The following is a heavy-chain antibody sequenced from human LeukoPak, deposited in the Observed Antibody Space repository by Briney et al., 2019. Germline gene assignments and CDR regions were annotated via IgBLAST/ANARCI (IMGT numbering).Heavy chain of an antibody. D-gene: IGHD5-18*01. CDR3: AKDGVLGYALVIYYFDY. CDR2: ISYDGSNK. J-gene: IGHJ4*02. Sequence: YPGGSLRLSCAASGFTFSSYGMHWVRQAPGKGLEWVAVISYDGSNKYYADSVKGRFTISRDNSKNTLYLQMNSLRAEDTAVYYCAKDGVLGYALVIYYFDYWGQGTLVTVCS. V-gene: IGHV3-30*18. CDR1: GFTFSSYG.